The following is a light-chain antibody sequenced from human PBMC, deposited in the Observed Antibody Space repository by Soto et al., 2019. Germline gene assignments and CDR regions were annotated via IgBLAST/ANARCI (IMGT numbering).Light chain of an antibody. CDR3: QQYNSYGT. CDR2: DAS. Sequence: DIQMTQSPSTLSASVGDRVTITCRASQSIGSSLAWYQQKPGKGPKLLIYDASTLESGVPSRFSGSGFGTDFALTISSLQPDDFATFYCQQYNSYGTFGQGTKLEIK. V-gene: IGKV1-5*01. CDR1: QSIGSS. J-gene: IGKJ2*01.